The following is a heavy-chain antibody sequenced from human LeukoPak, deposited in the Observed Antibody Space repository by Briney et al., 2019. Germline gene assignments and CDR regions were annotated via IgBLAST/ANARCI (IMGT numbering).Heavy chain of an antibody. V-gene: IGHV1-2*02. D-gene: IGHD1-1*01. CDR2: INPNSGGT. Sequence: ASVSVSCKASGYTFTGYYMHWVRQAPGQGLEWMGWINPNSGGTNYAQKFQARVTMTRDTSISTAYMEVRRLRSEHTAVYYCARDSNGPFDYWGQGTLVTVSS. CDR1: GYTFTGYY. CDR3: ARDSNGPFDY. J-gene: IGHJ4*02.